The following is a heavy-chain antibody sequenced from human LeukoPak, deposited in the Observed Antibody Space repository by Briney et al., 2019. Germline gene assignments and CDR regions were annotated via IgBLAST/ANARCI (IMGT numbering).Heavy chain of an antibody. Sequence: SSETLSLTCTVSGGSISSYYWSWIRQPPGKGLEWIGYIYYSGSTNYNPSLKSRVTISVDTSKNQFSLKLSSVTAADTAVYYCARGASLWFGELPHFDYWGQGTLVTVSS. CDR3: ARGASLWFGELPHFDY. V-gene: IGHV4-59*01. J-gene: IGHJ4*02. D-gene: IGHD3-10*01. CDR1: GGSISSYY. CDR2: IYYSGST.